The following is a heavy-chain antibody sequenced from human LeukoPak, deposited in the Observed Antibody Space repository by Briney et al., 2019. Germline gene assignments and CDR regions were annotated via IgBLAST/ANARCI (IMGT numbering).Heavy chain of an antibody. CDR2: ISSSSSYI. Sequence: PGGSLRLSCAASGFTFSSYSMNWVRQAPGKGLGWVSSISSSSSYIYYADSVKGRFTISRDNAKNSLYLQMNSLRAEDTAVYYCARGLERDAFDIWGQGTMVTVSS. CDR3: ARGLERDAFDI. V-gene: IGHV3-21*01. D-gene: IGHD1-1*01. J-gene: IGHJ3*02. CDR1: GFTFSSYS.